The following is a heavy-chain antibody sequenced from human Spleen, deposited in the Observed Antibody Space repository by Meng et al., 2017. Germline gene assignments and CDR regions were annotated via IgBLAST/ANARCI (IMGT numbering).Heavy chain of an antibody. Sequence: QVQLQASGPGLVKPSGPLSLTCAVSGGPISNTYWWNWVRQSPGKGLEWIGEIYHSGTTNYNPSLKGRVTISVDRSKNQFSLKLTSVTAADTAVYYCASYNSGWPQFDYWGQGTLVTVSS. CDR1: GGPISNTYW. CDR2: IYHSGTT. J-gene: IGHJ4*02. CDR3: ASYNSGWPQFDY. D-gene: IGHD6-19*01. V-gene: IGHV4-4*02.